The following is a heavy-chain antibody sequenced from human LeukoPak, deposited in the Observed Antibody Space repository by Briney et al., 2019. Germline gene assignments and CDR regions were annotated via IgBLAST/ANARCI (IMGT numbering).Heavy chain of an antibody. J-gene: IGHJ6*02. CDR2: IYSGGST. CDR1: GFTVSSNY. D-gene: IGHD3-9*01. V-gene: IGHV3-66*01. CDR3: TLVGSYDTLTGFRFPPYFYGMDV. Sequence: GGSLRLSCAASGFTVSSNYMSWDRQAPGKGLEWVSVIYSGGSTYYADSVKGRFTISRDNANNSLYLQMNSLRAEDTAVYFCTLVGSYDTLTGFRFPPYFYGMDVWGQGTTVTVSS.